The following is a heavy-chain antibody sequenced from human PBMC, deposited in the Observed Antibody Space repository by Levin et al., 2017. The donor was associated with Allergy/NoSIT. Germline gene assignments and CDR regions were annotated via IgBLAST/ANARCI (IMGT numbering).Heavy chain of an antibody. Sequence: PGGSLRLSCAASGFTFSSYTMTWVRQSPGKGLEWVSSSGVGGDTYYADSVKGRFTISRDNSQKTLYLQMNSLSADDTALYYCGRGDRWTGWKYWGQGTLVTVSS. CDR2: SGVGGDT. J-gene: IGHJ4*02. D-gene: IGHD3/OR15-3a*01. CDR1: GFTFSSYT. CDR3: GRGDRWTGWKY. V-gene: IGHV3-23*01.